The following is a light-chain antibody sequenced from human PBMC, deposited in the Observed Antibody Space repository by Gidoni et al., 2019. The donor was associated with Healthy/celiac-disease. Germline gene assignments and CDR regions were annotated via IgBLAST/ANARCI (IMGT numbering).Light chain of an antibody. J-gene: IGKJ2*01. CDR3: QQYNNWPYT. CDR1: QSVNSN. V-gene: IGKV3-15*01. Sequence: EIVMTQSPATLSVSPGERATLSCRASQSVNSNLAWYQQTPGQAPRLLIYGASTRATGIPARFSGSGSGTEFTLTISSLQSEDFAVYYCQQYNNWPYTFXQXTKLEIK. CDR2: GAS.